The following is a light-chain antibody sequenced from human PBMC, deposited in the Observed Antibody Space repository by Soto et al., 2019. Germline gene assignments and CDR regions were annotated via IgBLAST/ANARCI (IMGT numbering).Light chain of an antibody. Sequence: EIVLTQSPGTLSLSPGERATLSCRASQSVSNSYLAWYQQKPGQAPRLLIYGASSRATGIPDRFSGSGSGTDFTLTISRLEPEDVAVYYCQQYGSSPPTFGPGTKVDIK. CDR2: GAS. CDR3: QQYGSSPPT. J-gene: IGKJ3*01. CDR1: QSVSNSY. V-gene: IGKV3-20*01.